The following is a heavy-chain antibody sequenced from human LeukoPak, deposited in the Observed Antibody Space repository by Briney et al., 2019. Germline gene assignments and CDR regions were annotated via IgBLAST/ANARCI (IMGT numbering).Heavy chain of an antibody. CDR3: SASRPHYGDYYGLDV. D-gene: IGHD4/OR15-4a*01. CDR1: GFTFSSYG. CDR2: ISYDGSHK. J-gene: IGHJ6*02. Sequence: QSGGSLRLSCAASGFTFSSYGMHWVRQAPGKGLEWVAVISYDGSHKYSADSVKGRFTISRDNSKHTLYLQMNSLRTEDTAVYFCSASRPHYGDYYGLDVWGHGTTVTVSS. V-gene: IGHV3-30*03.